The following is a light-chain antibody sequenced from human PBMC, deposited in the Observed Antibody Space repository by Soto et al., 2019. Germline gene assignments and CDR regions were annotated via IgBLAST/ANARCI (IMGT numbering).Light chain of an antibody. J-gene: IGKJ4*01. V-gene: IGKV3-11*01. Sequence: EIVLTQSPATPSLSPGERATLSCRASQSISSALAWYQQRPGQPPRLLIYDASDRADGIPARFSGTRSGTDFTLTISSLEPEDFAVYYCQQRSNWLTFGGGTRVDIK. CDR2: DAS. CDR1: QSISSA. CDR3: QQRSNWLT.